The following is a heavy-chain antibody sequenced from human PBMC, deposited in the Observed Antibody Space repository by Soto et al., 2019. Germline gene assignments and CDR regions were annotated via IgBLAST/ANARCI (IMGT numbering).Heavy chain of an antibody. CDR1: GYSFTSYW. D-gene: IGHD1-1*01. Sequence: PGESLKISCKGSGYSFTSYWISWVRQMPGKGLEWMGRIDPSDSYTNYSPSFQGHVTISADKSISTAYLQWSSLKASDTAMYYCAFWTPQVYGMDVWGQGTTVTVSS. CDR2: IDPSDSYT. CDR3: AFWTPQVYGMDV. J-gene: IGHJ6*02. V-gene: IGHV5-10-1*01.